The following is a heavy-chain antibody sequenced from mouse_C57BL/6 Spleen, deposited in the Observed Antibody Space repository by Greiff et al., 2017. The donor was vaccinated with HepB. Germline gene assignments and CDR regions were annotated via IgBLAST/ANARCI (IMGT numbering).Heavy chain of an antibody. Sequence: VQLQQSGPELVKPGASVKISCKASGYAFSSSWMNWVKQRPGKGLEWIGRIYPGDGDTNYNGKFKGEATLTADKSSSTAYMQLSSLTSEDSAVYFCARSPITTVVAGAMDYWGQGTSVTVSS. CDR1: GYAFSSSW. D-gene: IGHD1-1*01. CDR3: ARSPITTVVAGAMDY. J-gene: IGHJ4*01. V-gene: IGHV1-82*01. CDR2: IYPGDGDT.